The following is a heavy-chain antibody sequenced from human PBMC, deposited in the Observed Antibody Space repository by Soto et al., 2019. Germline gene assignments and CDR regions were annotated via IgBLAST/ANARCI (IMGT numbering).Heavy chain of an antibody. CDR1: WDSVSSNSAA. CDR3: ARDRGGRIAAAGSNWFDP. D-gene: IGHD6-13*01. V-gene: IGHV6-1*01. Sequence: SQSLSLTCAISWDSVSSNSAAWNWFRQSPSRGLEWLGRTYYRSKWYNDYAVSVKSRITINPDTSKNQFSLQLNSVTPEDTAVYYCARDRGGRIAAAGSNWFDPWGQETLVTVSS. CDR2: TYYRSKWYN. J-gene: IGHJ5*02.